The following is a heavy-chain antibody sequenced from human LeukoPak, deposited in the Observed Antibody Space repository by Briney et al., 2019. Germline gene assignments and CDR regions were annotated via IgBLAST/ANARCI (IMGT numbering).Heavy chain of an antibody. V-gene: IGHV3-66*01. CDR1: GFTVSSSY. CDR2: IYSGGST. CDR3: ARDWGSGDYFDY. J-gene: IGHJ4*02. Sequence: GGSLRLPCAASGFTVSSSYMSWVRQAPGKGLEWVSVIYSGGSTYYADSVKGRFTISRDNAKNTLYLQMNSLRAEDTAVYYCARDWGSGDYFDYCGQGTLVTVSS. D-gene: IGHD3-16*01.